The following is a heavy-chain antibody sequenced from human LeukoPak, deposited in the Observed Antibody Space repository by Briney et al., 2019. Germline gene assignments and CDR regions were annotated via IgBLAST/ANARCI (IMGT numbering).Heavy chain of an antibody. CDR1: GFTFSSYS. D-gene: IGHD4-17*01. Sequence: TGGSLRLSCAASGFTFSSYSMNWVRQAPGKGLEWVSSISSSSSYIYYADSVKGRFTISRDNAKNSLYLQMNSLRAEDTAVYYCARDNDYGGRLFDYWGQGTLVTVSS. CDR3: ARDNDYGGRLFDY. V-gene: IGHV3-21*01. CDR2: ISSSSSYI. J-gene: IGHJ4*02.